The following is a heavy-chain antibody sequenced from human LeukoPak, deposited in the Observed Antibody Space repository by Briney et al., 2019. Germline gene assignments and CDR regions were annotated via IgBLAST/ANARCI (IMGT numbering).Heavy chain of an antibody. CDR1: GFTFSSYA. CDR2: IYSGGTT. Sequence: PGGSLRLSCAASGFTFSSYAMSWVRQAPGKGLECVSVIYSGGTTYYADSVKGRFNISKDNSKNTLYLQMNSLRVEDTAVYYCARTRVAMGYCSSPSCTEDYWGQGTLVTVSS. J-gene: IGHJ4*02. V-gene: IGHV3-53*01. CDR3: ARTRVAMGYCSSPSCTEDY. D-gene: IGHD2-2*01.